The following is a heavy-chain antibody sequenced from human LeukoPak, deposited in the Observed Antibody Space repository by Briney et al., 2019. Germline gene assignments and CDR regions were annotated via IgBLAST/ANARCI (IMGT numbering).Heavy chain of an antibody. V-gene: IGHV3-9*01. Sequence: PGGSLRLSCAASGFTFDDYAVHWVRQAPGKGLEWVSGISWNSGSIGYADSVKGRFTISRDNAKNSLYLQMNSLRAEDTAVYYCARDLDAFDIWGQGTMVTVSS. CDR2: ISWNSGSI. CDR3: ARDLDAFDI. J-gene: IGHJ3*02. CDR1: GFTFDDYA.